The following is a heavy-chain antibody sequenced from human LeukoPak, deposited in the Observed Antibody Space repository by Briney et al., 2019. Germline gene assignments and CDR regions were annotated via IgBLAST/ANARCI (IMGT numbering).Heavy chain of an antibody. J-gene: IGHJ4*02. D-gene: IGHD5-18*01. CDR3: ARQTAMGRSGDY. Sequence: GESLKISCKASGYSFTNYWIGWVRQMPGKGLEWMGIIDPSDSGTRYTPSFQGQVTISVDKSLTTAYLQWTSLKASDTAMYYCARQTAMGRSGDYWGQGTLVTVSS. CDR1: GYSFTNYW. V-gene: IGHV5-51*01. CDR2: IDPSDSGT.